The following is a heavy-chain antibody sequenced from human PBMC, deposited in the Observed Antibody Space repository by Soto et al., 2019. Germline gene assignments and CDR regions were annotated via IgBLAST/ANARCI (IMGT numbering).Heavy chain of an antibody. J-gene: IGHJ3*02. CDR3: ARVGYCSGGSCYSGGADAFDI. CDR2: IYYSGST. CDR1: GGSISSGGYY. Sequence: QVQLQESGPGLVKPSQTLSLTCTVSGGSISSGGYYWSWIRQHPGKGLEWIGYIYYSGSTYYNQSRTNRVTIAVDTSKNQFSLKLSSVTAADTAVYYCARVGYCSGGSCYSGGADAFDIWGQGTMVTVSS. D-gene: IGHD2-15*01. V-gene: IGHV4-31*03.